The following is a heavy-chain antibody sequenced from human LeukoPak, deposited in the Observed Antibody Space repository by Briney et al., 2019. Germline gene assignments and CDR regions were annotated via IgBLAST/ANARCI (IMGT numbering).Heavy chain of an antibody. CDR1: GRSISSSY. V-gene: IGHV4-59*08. CDR3: ARHKSQGARIAVAGDFDY. CDR2: IYYSGSP. Sequence: SETLSLTCTVSGRSISSSYWSWIRQPPGKGLEWNGYIYYSGSPNYNPSLKSRVTISVDTSTNQFSLKLSSVTAADTAVYYCARHKSQGARIAVAGDFDYWGQGTLVTVSS. J-gene: IGHJ4*02. D-gene: IGHD6-19*01.